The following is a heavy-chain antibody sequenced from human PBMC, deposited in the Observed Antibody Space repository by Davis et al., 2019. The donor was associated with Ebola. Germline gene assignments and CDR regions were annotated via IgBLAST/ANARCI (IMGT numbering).Heavy chain of an antibody. CDR1: GFTFSSYA. CDR3: VKGYSSSWYVHGDV. V-gene: IGHV3-64D*06. J-gene: IGHJ6*04. Sequence: GESLKISCSASGFTFSSYAMHWVRQAPGKGLEYVSAISSNGGSTYYADSVKGRFTISRDNSKNTLYLQMSSLRAEDTAVYYCVKGYSSSWYVHGDVWGKGTTVTVSS. CDR2: ISSNGGST. D-gene: IGHD6-13*01.